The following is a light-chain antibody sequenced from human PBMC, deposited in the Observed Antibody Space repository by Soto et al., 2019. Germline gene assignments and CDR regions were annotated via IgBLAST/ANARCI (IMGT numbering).Light chain of an antibody. V-gene: IGKV3-11*01. CDR1: QSVSSF. CDR2: DAS. Sequence: EIVLTQSPATLSLSPGERATLSCRASQSVSSFLAWYQQKPGQAPRLPIYDASNRATGIPARFSGSGSGTDFTLTISSLEPEDFAVYYCHQRNNWPITFGQGTRLEIK. CDR3: HQRNNWPIT. J-gene: IGKJ5*01.